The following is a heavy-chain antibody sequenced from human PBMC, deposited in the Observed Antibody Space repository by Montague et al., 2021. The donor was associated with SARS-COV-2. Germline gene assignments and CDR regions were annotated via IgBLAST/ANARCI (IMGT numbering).Heavy chain of an antibody. V-gene: IGHV2-70*11. CDR1: GFSLSTSGMC. D-gene: IGHD3-9*01. CDR2: IDWDDDK. CDR3: ARIRYDILTGYQTLFDY. J-gene: IGHJ4*02. Sequence: PPLVKPTQTLTLTCTFSGFSLSTSGMCVSRIRQPPGKALEWLARIDWDDDKYYSTSLKTRLTISKDTSKNQVVLTMTNMDPVDTATYYCARIRYDILTGYQTLFDYWGQGTLVTVSS.